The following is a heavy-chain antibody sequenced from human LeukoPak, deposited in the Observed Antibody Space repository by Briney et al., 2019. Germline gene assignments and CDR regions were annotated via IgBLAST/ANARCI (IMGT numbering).Heavy chain of an antibody. J-gene: IGHJ4*02. CDR2: IIPILGIA. D-gene: IGHD3-3*01. Sequence: SVKVSCKASGGTFSSYAISWVRQAPGQGLEWMGRIIPILGIANYAQKFQGRVTITADKSTSTAYMELSSLRSEDTAVYYCATHDFWSGYYELKDFDYWGQGTLVTVSS. CDR1: GGTFSSYA. V-gene: IGHV1-69*04. CDR3: ATHDFWSGYYELKDFDY.